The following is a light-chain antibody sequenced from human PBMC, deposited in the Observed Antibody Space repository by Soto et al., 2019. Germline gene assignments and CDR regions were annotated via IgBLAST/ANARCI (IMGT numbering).Light chain of an antibody. J-gene: IGLJ2*01. Sequence: QSVLTQPHSVSGAPGQRVTISCTGSSSNIGAGYDVHWYQQLPGTAPKLLIYGNNNRTSGVPDRFSGSKSGTSASLAITGLQAEDEADYYCQSYDSSLSGWVVFGGGTKLTVL. V-gene: IGLV1-40*01. CDR2: GNN. CDR1: SSNIGAGYD. CDR3: QSYDSSLSGWVV.